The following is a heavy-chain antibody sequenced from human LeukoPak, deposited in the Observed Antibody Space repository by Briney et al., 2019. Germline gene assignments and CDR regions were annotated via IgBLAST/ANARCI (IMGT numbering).Heavy chain of an antibody. V-gene: IGHV3-48*04. CDR3: ARDNSPFSSTVPKRELIDY. Sequence: GGSLRLSCAASGFTFSSYSMNWVRQAPGKGLEWVSYISSSSSSTIYYADSVKGRFTISRDNAKNSLYLQMNSLRAEDTAVYYCARDNSPFSSTVPKRELIDYWGQGTLVTVSS. CDR1: GFTFSSYS. J-gene: IGHJ4*02. CDR2: ISSSSSSTI. D-gene: IGHD4-17*01.